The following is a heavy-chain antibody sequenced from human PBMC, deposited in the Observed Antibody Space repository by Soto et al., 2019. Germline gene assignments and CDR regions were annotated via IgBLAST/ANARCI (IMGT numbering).Heavy chain of an antibody. V-gene: IGHV3-48*03. Sequence: EVQLVESGGGLVQPGGSLRLSCAASGFTFSTYEMNWVRQAPGKGLEWVSYISSSTISTIYYADSVRGRFTISRDNAKNSLYLQMNDLRAEDTAIYYCARDRLSAYDLLVGYRFYGMDVWGQGTTVTVSS. CDR1: GFTFSTYE. J-gene: IGHJ6*02. CDR2: ISSSTISTI. D-gene: IGHD3-9*01. CDR3: ARDRLSAYDLLVGYRFYGMDV.